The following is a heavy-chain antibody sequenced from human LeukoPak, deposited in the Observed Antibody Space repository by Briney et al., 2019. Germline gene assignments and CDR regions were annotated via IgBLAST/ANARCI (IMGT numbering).Heavy chain of an antibody. J-gene: IGHJ3*02. V-gene: IGHV1-18*01. CDR3: ARVRMGYDFWSGLQGAFDI. CDR1: GYTFTSYG. CDR2: ISAYNGNT. Sequence: GASVKVSCKASGYTFTSYGISWVRQAPGQGLEWMGWISAYNGNTNYAQKLQGRVTMTTDTSTSTAYMELRSLRSDDTAVYYCARVRMGYDFWSGLQGAFDIWGQGTMVTVSS. D-gene: IGHD3-3*01.